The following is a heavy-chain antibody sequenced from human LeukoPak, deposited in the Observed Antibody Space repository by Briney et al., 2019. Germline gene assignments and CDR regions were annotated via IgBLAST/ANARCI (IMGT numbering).Heavy chain of an antibody. CDR2: FNPEDGKT. D-gene: IGHD6-13*01. V-gene: IGHV1-24*01. CDR1: GYTLTEIS. J-gene: IGHJ3*02. CDR3: ARGDSLTFLDAFDM. Sequence: ASVNVSCKVSGYTLTEISMHWVRQAPRNGLEWMGGFNPEDGKTVYAQKFQGRVTMTEDTSTDTAYMELSSLRSEDTAVYYCARGDSLTFLDAFDMWGQGTMVTVSS.